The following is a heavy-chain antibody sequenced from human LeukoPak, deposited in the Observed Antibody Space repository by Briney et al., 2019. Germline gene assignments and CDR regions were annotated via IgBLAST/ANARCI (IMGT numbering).Heavy chain of an antibody. J-gene: IGHJ5*02. Sequence: ASVKVSCKASGGTFSSYAISWVRQAPGQGLEWMGGIIPIFGTANYAQKFQGRVTITADESTSTAYMELSSLRSEDTALYYCASGGVVVPAAIGNWFDPWGQGTLVTVSS. CDR3: ASGGVVVPAAIGNWFDP. V-gene: IGHV1-69*13. CDR2: IIPIFGTA. D-gene: IGHD2-2*01. CDR1: GGTFSSYA.